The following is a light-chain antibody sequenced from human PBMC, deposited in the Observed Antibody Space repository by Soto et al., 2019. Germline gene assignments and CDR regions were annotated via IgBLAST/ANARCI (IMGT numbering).Light chain of an antibody. J-gene: IGKJ1*01. Sequence: DIQMTQSPSTLSASVGDRVTITCRASQSISSSLAWYQQKPGKAPKLLIYDASSLESGVPSRFSGSGSGTAFTLTISSLQPDAFATYYCQQYNSYSTFGQGTKVEIK. CDR3: QQYNSYST. V-gene: IGKV1-5*01. CDR2: DAS. CDR1: QSISSS.